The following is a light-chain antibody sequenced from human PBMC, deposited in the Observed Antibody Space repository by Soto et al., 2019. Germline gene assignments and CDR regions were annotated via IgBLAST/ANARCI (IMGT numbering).Light chain of an antibody. CDR1: QSISSSY. CDR3: QQYSPPKT. Sequence: EIVLTQSPGTLSLSPGKRATLSCRASQSISSSYLAWYQQRPGQAPRLLIYGASSRATGIPDRFSGSGSGTEFTLTISRLEPEDFAMYYCQQYSPPKTFGQGTRVDFK. J-gene: IGKJ1*01. V-gene: IGKV3-20*01. CDR2: GAS.